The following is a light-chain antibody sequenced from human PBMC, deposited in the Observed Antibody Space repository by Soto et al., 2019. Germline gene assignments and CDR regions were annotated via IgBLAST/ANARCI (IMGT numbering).Light chain of an antibody. CDR1: SRDAGAYNF. CDR3: SSYAGSDKHYV. Sequence: NQPPSASGCTGQSFPIYCTGNSRDAGAYNFVSWYQQHPGKAPKLMIYEVRKRPSGVPDRFSGSKSGNTASLTVSGLQAEDEADYYCSSYAGSDKHYVFGTGTKVTVL. CDR2: EVR. J-gene: IGLJ1*01. V-gene: IGLV2-8*01.